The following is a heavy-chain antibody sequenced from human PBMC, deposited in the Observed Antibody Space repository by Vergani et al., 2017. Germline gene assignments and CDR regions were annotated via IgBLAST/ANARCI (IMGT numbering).Heavy chain of an antibody. V-gene: IGHV4-34*01. CDR1: AGSFSAYY. D-gene: IGHD4-23*01. J-gene: IGHJ4*02. CDR2: INHSGST. CDR3: ARGQRWFTVVTRRDYFDY. Sequence: QVQLQQWGAGLFQPSQTLSLPSPLSAGSFSAYYSRWIRHPPRVGLSCLVEINHSGSTNYNPSLKSRVTISVDTSKNQLSRKLSSVTAADTAVYYCARGQRWFTVVTRRDYFDYWGQGTLVTVSS.